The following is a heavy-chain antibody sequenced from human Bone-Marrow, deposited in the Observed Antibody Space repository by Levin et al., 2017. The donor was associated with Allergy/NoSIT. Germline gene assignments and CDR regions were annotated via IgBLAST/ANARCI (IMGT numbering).Heavy chain of an antibody. CDR3: ARDEMVHEIQYYYGIDV. Sequence: SQTLSLTCTVSGGSISTSSYYWGWIRQPPGKGLEWIGNIYFSGSTYYTPSLRSRVTISVDTSKNQFSLRLPSVTAADTAVYYCARDEMVHEIQYYYGIDVWGQGTTVTVSS. D-gene: IGHD2-8*01. CDR1: GGSISTSSYY. CDR2: IYFSGST. J-gene: IGHJ6*02. V-gene: IGHV4-39*07.